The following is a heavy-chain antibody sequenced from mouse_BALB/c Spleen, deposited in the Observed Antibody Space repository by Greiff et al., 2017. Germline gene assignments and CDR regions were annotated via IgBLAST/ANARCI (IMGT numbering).Heavy chain of an antibody. Sequence: VQLVESGPGLVAPSQSLSITCTVSGFSLTSYGVHWVRQPPGKGLEWLGVIWAGGSTNYNSALMSRLSISKDNSKSQVFLKMNSLQTDDTAMYYCARDNYGSSYDYAMDYWGQGTSVTVSS. D-gene: IGHD1-1*01. CDR1: GFSLTSYG. CDR3: ARDNYGSSYDYAMDY. CDR2: IWAGGST. J-gene: IGHJ4*01. V-gene: IGHV2-9*02.